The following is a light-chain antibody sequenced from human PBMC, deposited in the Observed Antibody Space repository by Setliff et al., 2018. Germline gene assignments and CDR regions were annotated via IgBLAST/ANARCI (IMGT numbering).Light chain of an antibody. CDR2: QNS. Sequence: QSALTQPPSASGTPGQRVTISCSGSSSNIGSKTVNWYQQLPGTAPKLLMFQNSQRPSGVPDRFSGSKSGTSASLAISGLQSEDEADYYCSTWEDSLNSVVFGGGTKVTVL. CDR3: STWEDSLNSVV. V-gene: IGLV1-44*01. CDR1: SSNIGSKT. J-gene: IGLJ2*01.